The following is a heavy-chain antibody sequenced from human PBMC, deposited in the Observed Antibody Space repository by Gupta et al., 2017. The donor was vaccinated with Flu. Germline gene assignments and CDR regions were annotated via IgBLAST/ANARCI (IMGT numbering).Heavy chain of an antibody. CDR2: IIPVLGPT. V-gene: IGHV1-69*01. D-gene: IGHD2-15*01. Sequence: QVHLVQSGAEVKKPGSSVKVSCQASGVTFSDYAINWVRRAPGQGLEWMGGIIPVLGPTNYAQKFQGRVTITADESTNTAYLELSSLRSEDTAVYYCARKGGGHCSGGTCYSFDYGGQGTLVTVSS. CDR3: ARKGGGHCSGGTCYSFDY. J-gene: IGHJ4*02. CDR1: GVTFSDYA.